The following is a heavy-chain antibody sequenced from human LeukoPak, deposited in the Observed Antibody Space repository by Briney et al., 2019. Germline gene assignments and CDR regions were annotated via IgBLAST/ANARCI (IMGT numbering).Heavy chain of an antibody. D-gene: IGHD2-15*01. Sequence: ASVQVSCKASGGTFSSYAISWVRQAPGQGLEWMGGIIPIFGTANYAQKFQGRVTITADESTSTAYMELSSLRSEDTAVYYCARDDCSGGSCYFTGDYWGQGTLVTVSS. V-gene: IGHV1-69*13. CDR2: IIPIFGTA. CDR1: GGTFSSYA. CDR3: ARDDCSGGSCYFTGDY. J-gene: IGHJ4*02.